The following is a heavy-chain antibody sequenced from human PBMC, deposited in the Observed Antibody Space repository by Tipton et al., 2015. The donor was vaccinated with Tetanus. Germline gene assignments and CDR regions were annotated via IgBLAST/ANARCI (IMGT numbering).Heavy chain of an antibody. J-gene: IGHJ6*02. V-gene: IGHV4-4*07. CDR3: ARAPGSGSYYYYYYGMDV. CDR1: GGSISSYY. Sequence: LRLSCTVSGGSISSYYWSWIRQPAGKGLEWIGRIYTSGSTNYNPSLKSRVTMSVDTSKNQFSLKLSSVTAADTAVYYCARAPGSGSYYYYYYGMDVWGQGTTVTVSS. D-gene: IGHD3-10*01. CDR2: IYTSGST.